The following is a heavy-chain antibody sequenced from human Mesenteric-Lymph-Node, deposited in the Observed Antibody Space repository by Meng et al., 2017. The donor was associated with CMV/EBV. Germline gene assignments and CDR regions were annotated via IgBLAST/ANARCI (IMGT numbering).Heavy chain of an antibody. CDR3: AKDQERYCSSTSCSPQYYFDY. D-gene: IGHD2-2*01. J-gene: IGHJ4*02. CDR1: GFTVNSKS. V-gene: IGHV3-23*01. Sequence: GESLKISCVASGFTVNSKSVSWVRQAPGKGLEWVSAISGSGGSTYYADSVKGRFTISRDNSKNTLYLQMNSLRAEDTAVYYCAKDQERYCSSTSCSPQYYFDYWGQGTLVTVSS. CDR2: ISGSGGST.